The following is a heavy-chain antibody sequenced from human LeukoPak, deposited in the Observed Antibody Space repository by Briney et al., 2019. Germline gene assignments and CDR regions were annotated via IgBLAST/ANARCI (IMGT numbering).Heavy chain of an antibody. D-gene: IGHD2-2*01. J-gene: IGHJ4*02. V-gene: IGHV4-4*07. CDR1: GGSISSYY. CDR3: ARYSIGGYCSSTSCPHFDY. CDR2: IYTSGST. Sequence: SETLSLTCTVSGGSISSYYWSWIRQPAGKGLEWIGRIYTSGSTNYNPSLKSRVTMSVDTPKNQFSLKLSSVTAADTAVYYCARYSIGGYCSSTSCPHFDYWGQGTLVTVSS.